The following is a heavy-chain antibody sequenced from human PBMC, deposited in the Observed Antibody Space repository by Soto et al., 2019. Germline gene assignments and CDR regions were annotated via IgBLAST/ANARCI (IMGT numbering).Heavy chain of an antibody. CDR1: GFTFRNYD. CDR2: ISAAGDP. Sequence: EVQLVESGGGLVQPGGFLRLSCEASGFTFRNYDMHWVRQGTGKGLEWVSGISAAGDPDYADSVEGRFTISRENAQNSFCLQMNSLRVGDTAVYYCARTDRDFYGLDVWGQGTTVIVSS. CDR3: ARTDRDFYGLDV. V-gene: IGHV3-13*05. J-gene: IGHJ6*02.